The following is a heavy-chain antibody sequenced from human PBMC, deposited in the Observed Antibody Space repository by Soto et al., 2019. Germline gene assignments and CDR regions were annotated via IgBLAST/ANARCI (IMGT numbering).Heavy chain of an antibody. V-gene: IGHV3-48*01. CDR3: ARDLVLRIQLWQEVHRPIYYYGMDV. CDR2: ISSSGSTK. D-gene: IGHD5-18*01. CDR1: GFTFSSYS. J-gene: IGHJ6*02. Sequence: HPGGSLRLSFAASGFTFSSYSMNWVRQAPGKGLEWVSYISSSGSTKYYADSVKGRFTISRDNSKNTLYLQMNSLRAEDTAVYYCARDLVLRIQLWQEVHRPIYYYGMDVWGQGTTVTVSS.